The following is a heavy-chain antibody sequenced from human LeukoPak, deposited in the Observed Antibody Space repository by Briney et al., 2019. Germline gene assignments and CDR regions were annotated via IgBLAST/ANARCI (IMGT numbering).Heavy chain of an antibody. V-gene: IGHV4-39*07. CDR3: ARDLVTVTKGFDI. CDR2: IYYSGST. D-gene: IGHD4-17*01. J-gene: IGHJ3*02. Sequence: SETLSLTCTVSGGSISSSSYYWGWIRQPPGKGLEWIESIYYSGSTNYNPSLKSRVTISIDTSKNQFSLKLSSVTAADTAVYYCARDLVTVTKGFDIWGQGTMVSVSS. CDR1: GGSISSSSYY.